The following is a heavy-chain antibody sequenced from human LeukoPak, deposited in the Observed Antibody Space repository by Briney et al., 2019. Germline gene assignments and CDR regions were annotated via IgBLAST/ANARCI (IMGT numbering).Heavy chain of an antibody. CDR1: GGTFSSYA. CDR2: IIPIFGTA. D-gene: IGHD3-3*01. CDR3: ARGYDFWSGYWGKNWFDP. J-gene: IGHJ5*02. Sequence: SVKVSCKASGGTFSSYAISWVRQAPGQGLEWMGGIIPIFGTANYAQKFQGRVTITADESTSTAYMELSSLRSEDTAVYYCARGYDFWSGYWGKNWFDPWAREPWSPSPQ. V-gene: IGHV1-69*13.